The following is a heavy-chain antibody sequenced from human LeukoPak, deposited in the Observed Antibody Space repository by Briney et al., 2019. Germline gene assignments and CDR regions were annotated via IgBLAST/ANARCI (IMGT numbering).Heavy chain of an antibody. J-gene: IGHJ3*01. D-gene: IGHD5-12*01. V-gene: IGHV3-74*01. CDR1: GFTFIIYW. CDR2: IDSDGRTT. Sequence: PGGSLRLSCAASGFTFIIYWMYWVRQAPGKGLVWVSRIDSDGRTTDYADSLRGRFIISRDNSKNTLYLQMNSLKADDTAIYYCVVASDALDLWGQGTSVTVSS. CDR3: VVASDALDL.